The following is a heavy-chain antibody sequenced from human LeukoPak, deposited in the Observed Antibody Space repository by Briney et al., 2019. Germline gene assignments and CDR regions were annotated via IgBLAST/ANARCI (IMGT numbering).Heavy chain of an antibody. D-gene: IGHD6-13*01. J-gene: IGHJ3*02. Sequence: PGGSLRLSCAASGFTFSSYAMSWVRQAPGKGLEWVSAINGSGGSTYYADSVKGRFTISRDNAKNSLYLQMNSLRAEDTALYHCARVGGSSWYGYAFDIWGQGTMVTVSS. V-gene: IGHV3-23*01. CDR2: INGSGGST. CDR3: ARVGGSSWYGYAFDI. CDR1: GFTFSSYA.